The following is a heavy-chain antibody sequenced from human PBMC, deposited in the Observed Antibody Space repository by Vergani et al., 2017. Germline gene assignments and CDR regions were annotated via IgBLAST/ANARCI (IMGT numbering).Heavy chain of an antibody. CDR2: ISAYNGNT. CDR3: AREQWLPIDYFDY. D-gene: IGHD6-19*01. J-gene: IGHJ4*02. Sequence: QVQLLQSGAEVKKPGAAVKVSCKASGDTCTSYGSSWVRQAPGQGMEWMGWISAYNGNTNYAQKLQGRVTMTTDTSTSTAYMELRSLRSDDTAVYYCAREQWLPIDYFDYWGQGTLVTVSS. CDR1: GDTCTSYG. V-gene: IGHV1-18*04.